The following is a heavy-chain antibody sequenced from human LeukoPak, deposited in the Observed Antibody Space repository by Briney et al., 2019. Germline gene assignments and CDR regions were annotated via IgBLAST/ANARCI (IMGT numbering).Heavy chain of an antibody. CDR3: ARDHDILTGYLFDY. Sequence: ASVKVSCKASGYPFTSYAMHWVRQAPGQRLEWMGWINAGNGNTKYSQKFQGRVTIARDTSASTAYMELSSLRSEDTAVYYCARDHDILTGYLFDYWGQGTLVTVSS. V-gene: IGHV1-3*01. CDR2: INAGNGNT. D-gene: IGHD3-9*01. CDR1: GYPFTSYA. J-gene: IGHJ4*02.